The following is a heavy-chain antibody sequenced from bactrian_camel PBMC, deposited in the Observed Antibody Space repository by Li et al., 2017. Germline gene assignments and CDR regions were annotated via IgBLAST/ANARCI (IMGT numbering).Heavy chain of an antibody. J-gene: IGHJ4*01. CDR3: AADHPDPFHIGVCRTASLGYMY. D-gene: IGHD5*01. V-gene: IGHV3S1*01. CDR1: AFSRGTNC. Sequence: HVQLVESGGGSVQAGGSLTLSCVASAFSRGTNCVAWFRARPGKQREGIAAIYTGSNNPYYADTVKDRFTISLNSAKNTAYLRIDSLKLEDSAIYYCAADHPDPFHIGVCRTASLGYMYWGQGTQVTVS. CDR2: IYTGSNNP.